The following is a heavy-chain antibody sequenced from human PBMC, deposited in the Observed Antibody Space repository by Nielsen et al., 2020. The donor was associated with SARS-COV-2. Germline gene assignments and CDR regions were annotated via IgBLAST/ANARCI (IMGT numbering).Heavy chain of an antibody. J-gene: IGHJ4*02. CDR3: AREFALRDTAYFDY. CDR1: GFTFSDYY. D-gene: IGHD5-18*01. CDR2: ISSSGSTI. V-gene: IGHV3-11*01. Sequence: GESLKISCAASGFTFSDYYMSWIRQAPGKGLEWVSYISSSGSTIYYADSVKGRFTISRDNAKNSLYLQMNSLRPEDTAVYYCAREFALRDTAYFDYWGQGILVTVSS.